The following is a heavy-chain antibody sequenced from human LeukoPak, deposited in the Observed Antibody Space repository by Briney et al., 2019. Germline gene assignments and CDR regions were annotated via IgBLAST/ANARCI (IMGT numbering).Heavy chain of an antibody. CDR3: ATDQGADAFDV. V-gene: IGHV1-69-2*01. CDR1: GYTFTDYY. J-gene: IGHJ3*01. Sequence: GATVTLSCKASGYTFTDYYLHWVQQAPGKGGEWMGRVDPEDGETIYTEKFEGRVALTADTSTDTAYMELSSLRSEDTAVYYCATDQGADAFDVWGQGTMVTVSS. CDR2: VDPEDGET.